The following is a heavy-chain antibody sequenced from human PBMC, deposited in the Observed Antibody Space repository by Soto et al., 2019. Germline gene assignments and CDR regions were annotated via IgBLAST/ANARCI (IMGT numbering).Heavy chain of an antibody. CDR2: ISFDGSNT. J-gene: IGHJ4*02. Sequence: QVQLVESGGGVVQPGRSLRLSCAASGFTFSSYGMHWVRQAPAKGLEWVSVISFDGSNTYYADSVKGRFAISRDNSKNTLYLQMSSLRPDDTAVYYCAKVLTMAVDRPSGDWGQGTLVIVSS. CDR1: GFTFSSYG. D-gene: IGHD3-10*01. V-gene: IGHV3-30*18. CDR3: AKVLTMAVDRPSGD.